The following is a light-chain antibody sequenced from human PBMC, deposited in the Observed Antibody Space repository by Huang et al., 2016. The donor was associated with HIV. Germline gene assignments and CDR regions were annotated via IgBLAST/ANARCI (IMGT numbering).Light chain of an antibody. Sequence: DIQMTQSPSSLSASIGDRVTITCRASQGISNYLAWYQQKTGKAPKLLLYAASRLKSGVPSRFSGSGSGTTYTLTISSLRPEDFATFYCQQYFTTPPWTFGQGTKLEIK. CDR3: QQYFTTPPWT. J-gene: IGKJ2*01. V-gene: IGKV1-NL1*01. CDR1: QGISNY. CDR2: AAS.